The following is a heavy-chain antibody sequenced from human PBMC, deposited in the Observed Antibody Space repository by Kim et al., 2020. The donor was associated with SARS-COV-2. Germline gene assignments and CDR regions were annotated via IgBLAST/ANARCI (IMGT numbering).Heavy chain of an antibody. V-gene: IGHV1-46*01. J-gene: IGHJ3*02. CDR3: ARDQDGSGSPDAFDI. Sequence: QKFQGRVTMTRDTSTSTVYMGLSSLRSEDTAVYYCARDQDGSGSPDAFDIWGQGTMVTVSS. D-gene: IGHD3-10*01.